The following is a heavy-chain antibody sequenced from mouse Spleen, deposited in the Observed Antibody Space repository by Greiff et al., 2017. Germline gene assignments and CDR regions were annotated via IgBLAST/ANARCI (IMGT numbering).Heavy chain of an antibody. Sequence: QVQLKESGPSLVQPSQSLSITCTVSGFSLTSYGVHWVRQSPGKGLEWLGVIWRGGSTDYNAAFMSRLSITKDNSKSQVFFKMNSLQADDTAIYYCAKKDDGYSYAMDYWGQGTSVTVSS. D-gene: IGHD2-3*01. CDR2: IWRGGST. CDR1: GFSLTSYG. J-gene: IGHJ4*01. CDR3: AKKDDGYSYAMDY. V-gene: IGHV2-5-1*01.